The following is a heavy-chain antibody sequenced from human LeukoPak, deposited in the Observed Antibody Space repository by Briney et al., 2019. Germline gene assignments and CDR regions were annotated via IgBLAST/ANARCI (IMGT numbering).Heavy chain of an antibody. V-gene: IGHV3-23*01. CDR3: AKXTQTYGDYLFDY. CDR1: GFSVSSNF. J-gene: IGHJ4*02. Sequence: GGSLRLSCAASGFSVSSNFMSWVRQAPGKGLEWVSAISGSGGSTYYADSVKGRFTISRDNSKNTLYLQMNSLRAEDTAVYYCAKXTQTYGDYLFDYWGQGTLVTVSS. CDR2: ISGSGGST. D-gene: IGHD4-17*01.